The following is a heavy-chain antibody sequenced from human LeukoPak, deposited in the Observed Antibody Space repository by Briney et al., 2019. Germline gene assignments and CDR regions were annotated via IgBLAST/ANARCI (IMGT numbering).Heavy chain of an antibody. V-gene: IGHV1-2*02. CDR1: GYTFTGYY. CDR2: ISPNSGGT. J-gene: IGHJ4*02. CDR3: ARVLDWNYKPYDY. Sequence: GASVKVSCKASGYTFTGYYMHWVRQAPGQGLEWMGWISPNSGGTNYAQKFQGRVTMTRDTSISTAYMELSRLRSDGTAVYYCARVLDWNYKPYDYWGQGTLVTVSS. D-gene: IGHD1-7*01.